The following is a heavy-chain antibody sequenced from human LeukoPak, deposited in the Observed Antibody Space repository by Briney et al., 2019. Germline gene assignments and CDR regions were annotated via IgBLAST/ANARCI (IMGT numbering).Heavy chain of an antibody. CDR1: GFTFSSYA. J-gene: IGHJ4*02. CDR3: ARGIAAAE. Sequence: GGSLRLSCAASGFTFSSYAMHWVRQAPGKGLEWVAVISYDRSITYYADSVKGRFTISRDNSKNTLYLQMNSLRAEDTAVYYCARGIAAAEWGQGTLVTVSS. V-gene: IGHV3-30-3*01. D-gene: IGHD6-13*01. CDR2: ISYDRSIT.